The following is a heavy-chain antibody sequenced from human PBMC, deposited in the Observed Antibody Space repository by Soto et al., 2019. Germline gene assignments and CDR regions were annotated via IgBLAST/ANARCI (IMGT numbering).Heavy chain of an antibody. V-gene: IGHV3-30*03. J-gene: IGHJ5*02. D-gene: IGHD3-16*01. Sequence: QVLLVESGGGVVQPGRSLRLSCAASGFSFSSHAMHWVRQAPGKGLEWVAMIAYDGSHKNYVDSVKGRFTISRDNPKNTLDLQMNSLRPEDTAVYYCLGELGKLSFDDWGQGTLVIVSS. CDR3: LGELGKLSFDD. CDR2: IAYDGSHK. CDR1: GFSFSSHA.